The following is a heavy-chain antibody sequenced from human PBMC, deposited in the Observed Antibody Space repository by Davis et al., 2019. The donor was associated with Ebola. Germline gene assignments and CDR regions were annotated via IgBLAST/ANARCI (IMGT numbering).Heavy chain of an antibody. CDR1: GFTFSRYW. CDR2: INIDGSTT. J-gene: IGHJ5*01. Sequence: GESQKISCAASGFTFSRYWMHWVRQAPGTGLVWVSRINIDGSTTTYADSVKGRFTISRDNAKNTLYLQMNNLRAEDTAVYYCARVAYGDYWRWFESWGQGTLVTVSS. V-gene: IGHV3-74*01. D-gene: IGHD4-17*01. CDR3: ARVAYGDYWRWFES.